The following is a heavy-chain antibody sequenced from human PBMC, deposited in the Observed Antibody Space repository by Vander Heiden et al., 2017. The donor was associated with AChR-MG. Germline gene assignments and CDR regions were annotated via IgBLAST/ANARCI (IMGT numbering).Heavy chain of an antibody. CDR3: ARVRGIAARPQDYYYYMDV. Sequence: QVQLQESGPGLVKPSQTLSLTCTVSGGSISSGDYYWSWIRQPPGKGLEWIGYIYYSGSTYYNPSLKSRVTISVDTSKNQFSLKLSSVTAADTAVYYCARVRGIAARPQDYYYYMDVWGKGTTVTVSS. CDR2: IYYSGST. CDR1: GGSISSGDYY. J-gene: IGHJ6*03. D-gene: IGHD6-6*01. V-gene: IGHV4-30-4*01.